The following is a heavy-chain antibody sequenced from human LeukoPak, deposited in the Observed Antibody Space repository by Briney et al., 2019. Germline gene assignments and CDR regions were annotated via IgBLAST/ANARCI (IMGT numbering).Heavy chain of an antibody. CDR3: ARGVREVWSYYMDV. J-gene: IGHJ6*03. D-gene: IGHD3-10*01. CDR2: MNPNSGNT. Sequence: ASVKVSCKASGYTFTSYDINWVRQATGQGFEWMGWMNPNSGNTGYAQKFQGRVTITRNTSISTAYMELSSLRSEDTAVYYCARGVREVWSYYMDVWGKGTTVTVSS. CDR1: GYTFTSYD. V-gene: IGHV1-8*03.